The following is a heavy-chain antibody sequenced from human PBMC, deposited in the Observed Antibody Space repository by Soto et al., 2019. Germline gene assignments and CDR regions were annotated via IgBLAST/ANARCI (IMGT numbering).Heavy chain of an antibody. CDR2: INSDGSST. CDR1: GFTFSSYW. CDR3: ARIAARPGYYYYGMDV. J-gene: IGHJ6*02. Sequence: VGSLRLSCAASGFTFSSYWMHWVRQAPGKGLVWVSRINSDGSSTSYADSVKGRFTISRDNAKNTLYLQMNSLRAEDTAVYYCARIAARPGYYYYGMDVWGQGTTVTVSS. D-gene: IGHD6-6*01. V-gene: IGHV3-74*01.